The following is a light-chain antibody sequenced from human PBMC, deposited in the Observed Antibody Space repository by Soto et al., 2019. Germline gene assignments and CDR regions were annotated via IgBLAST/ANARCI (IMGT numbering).Light chain of an antibody. CDR2: AAS. J-gene: IGKJ4*01. Sequence: DIQMTQSPSSLSASVGDRVTITCRASQGSSNYFAWYQQIPGKVPKLLISAASTLQSGVPSRFSGSGSGTDFTLTISSLQPDDVATYYCQKYATVPAFGGGTKVEIK. CDR3: QKYATVPA. CDR1: QGSSNY. V-gene: IGKV1-27*01.